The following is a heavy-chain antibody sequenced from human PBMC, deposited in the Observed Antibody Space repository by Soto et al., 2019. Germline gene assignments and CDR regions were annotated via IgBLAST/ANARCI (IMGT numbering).Heavy chain of an antibody. V-gene: IGHV1-18*01. CDR1: GYTFTSYG. D-gene: IGHD2-15*01. CDR2: ISAYNGNT. Sequence: ASVKVSCKASGYTFTSYGIGWVRQAPGQGLEWMGWISAYNGNTNYAQKLQGRVTMTTDTSTSTAYMELRSLRSDDTAVYYCARAFIGGYCSGGSCYSYVYWGQGTLVTVSS. CDR3: ARAFIGGYCSGGSCYSYVY. J-gene: IGHJ4*02.